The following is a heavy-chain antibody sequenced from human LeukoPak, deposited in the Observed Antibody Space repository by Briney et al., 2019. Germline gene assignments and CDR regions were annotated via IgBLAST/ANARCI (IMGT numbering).Heavy chain of an antibody. CDR2: ISYDESNK. CDR3: ARGATEFDY. CDR1: GFIFSSYA. J-gene: IGHJ4*02. Sequence: GGSLRLSCVASGFIFSSYAMHWVRQAPGEGLEWVAVISYDESNKYYGDSVKGRFTISRDNSKNTLYLQMNSLRVEDTAVYYCARGATEFDYWGQGSLVTVSS. V-gene: IGHV3-30*04.